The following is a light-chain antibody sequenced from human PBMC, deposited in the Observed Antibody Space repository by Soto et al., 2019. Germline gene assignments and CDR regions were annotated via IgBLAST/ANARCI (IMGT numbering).Light chain of an antibody. CDR1: QSVSSN. CDR2: GAS. J-gene: IGKJ1*01. V-gene: IGKV3-15*01. Sequence: EIVMTQSPATLSVSPGDRATLSCRASQSVSSNLAWYQQKPGQAPRLLIHGASTRATGIPARFSGSGSGTEFTLIISSLQYEDFAVYYCQQYNVWPTFGQGTKVEI. CDR3: QQYNVWPT.